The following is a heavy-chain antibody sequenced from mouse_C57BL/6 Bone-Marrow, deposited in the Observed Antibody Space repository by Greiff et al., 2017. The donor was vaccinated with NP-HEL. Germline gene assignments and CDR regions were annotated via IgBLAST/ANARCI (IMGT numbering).Heavy chain of an antibody. CDR1: GYTFTSYW. J-gene: IGHJ2*01. V-gene: IGHV1-59*01. D-gene: IGHD1-1*01. CDR3: ARDYYYGSSY. CDR2: IDPSDSYT. Sequence: QVQLKQPGAELVRPGTSVKLSCKASGYTFTSYWMHWVKQRPGQGLEWIGVIDPSDSYTNYNQKFKGKATLTVDTSSSTAYMQLSSLTSEDSAVYYCARDYYYGSSYWGQGTTLTVSS.